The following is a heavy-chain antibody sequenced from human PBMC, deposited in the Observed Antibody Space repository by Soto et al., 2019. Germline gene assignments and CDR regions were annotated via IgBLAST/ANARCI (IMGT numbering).Heavy chain of an antibody. Sequence: AASVKVSCKASGYTFTGYYMHWVRQAPGQGLEWMGWINPNSGGTNYAQKFQGRVTMTRDTSISTAYMELSRLRSDDTAVYYCARNIAVAGLYYYYGMDVWGQGTTVTVSS. CDR1: GYTFTGYY. V-gene: IGHV1-2*02. J-gene: IGHJ6*02. CDR3: ARNIAVAGLYYYYGMDV. CDR2: INPNSGGT. D-gene: IGHD6-19*01.